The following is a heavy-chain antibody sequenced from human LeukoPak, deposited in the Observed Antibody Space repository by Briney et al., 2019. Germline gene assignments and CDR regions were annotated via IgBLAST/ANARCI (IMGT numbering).Heavy chain of an antibody. V-gene: IGHV4-4*02. CDR1: GGSIRSSNW. D-gene: IGHD6-13*01. J-gene: IGHJ5*02. Sequence: SETLSLTCAVSGGSIRSSNWWSWVRQPPGKGLEWIGEIYHSGSTNYNPSLKSRVTISVDKSKNQFSLKLSSVTAADTAVYFCARAYSSSWYFNWFDPWGQGTLVTVSS. CDR2: IYHSGST. CDR3: ARAYSSSWYFNWFDP.